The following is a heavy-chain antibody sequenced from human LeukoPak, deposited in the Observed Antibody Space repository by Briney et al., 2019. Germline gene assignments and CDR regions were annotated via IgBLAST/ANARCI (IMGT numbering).Heavy chain of an antibody. J-gene: IGHJ6*03. D-gene: IGHD1-26*01. V-gene: IGHV3-7*01. CDR1: GFTFSSYC. CDR3: AREEWGLLRYYYYYMDV. CDR2: IKQDGSEK. Sequence: GGSLRLSCAASGFTFSSYCMSWVRQAPGKGREWVGNIKQDGSEKYYVDSVKCRFTISRDNAKNSLYLQMNSLRAEDTAVYYCAREEWGLLRYYYYYMDVWGKGTTVTVSS.